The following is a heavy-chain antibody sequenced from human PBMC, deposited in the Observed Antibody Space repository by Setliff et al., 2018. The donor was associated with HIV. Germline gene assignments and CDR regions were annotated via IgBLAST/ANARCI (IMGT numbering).Heavy chain of an antibody. V-gene: IGHV4-59*08. J-gene: IGHJ4*02. CDR2: TYNSAST. CDR3: AGHSPSDY. Sequence: SETLSLTCTVSGDSISTDYWTWIRQPPGKGLEWIGYTYNSASTSYNPSLKSRVTISVDTSKDQFSLKLSSVTAADTAVYYCAGHSPSDYWGQGTLVTVSS. CDR1: GDSISTDY.